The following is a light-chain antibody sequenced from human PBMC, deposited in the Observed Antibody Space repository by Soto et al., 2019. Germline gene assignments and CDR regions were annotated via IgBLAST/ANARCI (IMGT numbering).Light chain of an antibody. CDR3: SSYASSTTWV. CDR1: SSDVGDYNY. Sequence: QSALTQPASVSGSPGQSVTLSCTGTSSDVGDYNYVSWYQQHPGKAPRLIIYDVSYRPSGVSHRFSGSKSGNTASLTISGLQAEDEADYYCSSYASSTTWVFGGGTKLTVL. J-gene: IGLJ3*02. V-gene: IGLV2-14*03. CDR2: DVS.